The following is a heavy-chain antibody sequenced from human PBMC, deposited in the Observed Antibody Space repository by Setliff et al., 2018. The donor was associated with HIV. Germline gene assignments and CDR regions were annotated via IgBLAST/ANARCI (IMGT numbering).Heavy chain of an antibody. D-gene: IGHD1-7*01. CDR3: ARGDGTKYYYYYYMDV. Sequence: ASETLSLTCSVSGGSINSYYWNWVRQPPGKGLEWIAYKHTSGSTNYNPSLKSRVIISVDTSKNQFSLRLSSVTAADTAVYYCARGDGTKYYYYYYMDVWGKGTTVTVSS. CDR1: GGSINSYY. J-gene: IGHJ6*03. V-gene: IGHV4-59*01. CDR2: KHTSGST.